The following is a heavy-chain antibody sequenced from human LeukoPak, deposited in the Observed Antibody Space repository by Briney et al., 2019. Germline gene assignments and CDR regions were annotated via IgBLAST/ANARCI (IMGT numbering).Heavy chain of an antibody. CDR2: ISGGGGST. CDR1: GFTFTSYS. J-gene: IGHJ4*02. V-gene: IGHV3-23*01. D-gene: IGHD1-26*01. Sequence: PGGSLRLSCAASGFTFTSYSMNWVRQAPGKGLEWVSTISGGGGSTYYADSVKGRFTISRDNSKNTLYLQVNSLRAKDTAVYYCAKGGKWDVTPFDYWGQGILVTVSS. CDR3: AKGGKWDVTPFDY.